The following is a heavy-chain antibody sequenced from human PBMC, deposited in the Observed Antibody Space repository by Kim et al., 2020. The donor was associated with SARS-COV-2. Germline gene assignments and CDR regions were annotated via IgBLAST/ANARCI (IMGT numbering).Heavy chain of an antibody. Sequence: YADSVKGRFTISRHNAKISLYLQMTSLRAEDTALYHCARATDGAAAGLFDHWGQGTLVTVSS. CDR3: ARATDGAAAGLFDH. D-gene: IGHD6-13*01. J-gene: IGHJ4*02. V-gene: IGHV3-20*01.